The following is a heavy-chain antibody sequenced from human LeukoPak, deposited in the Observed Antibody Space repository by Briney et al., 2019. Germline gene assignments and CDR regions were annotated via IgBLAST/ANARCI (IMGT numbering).Heavy chain of an antibody. CDR3: AHVLEWLLSAFDP. CDR1: GGTFSSYA. J-gene: IGHJ5*02. D-gene: IGHD3-3*01. Sequence: GASVTVSCKASGGTFSSYAISWVRQAPGQGLEWMGGTIPIFGTANYAQKFQGRVTITADESTSTAYMELSSLRSEDTAVYYCAHVLEWLLSAFDPWGQGTLVTVSS. CDR2: TIPIFGTA. V-gene: IGHV1-69*13.